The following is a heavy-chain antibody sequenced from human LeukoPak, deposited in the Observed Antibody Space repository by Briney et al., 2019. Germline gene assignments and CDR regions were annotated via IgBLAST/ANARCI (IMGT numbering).Heavy chain of an antibody. CDR1: GFTFRSYE. J-gene: IGHJ5*02. Sequence: PGGSLRLSCSVSGFTFRSYEMNWVRQAPGTGLEWVSSISSSSSYIYYADSVKDRFTISRDNAKNSLYLQMNSLRAEDTAVYYCARTLMVRARGWFDPWGQGTLVTVSS. V-gene: IGHV3-21*01. D-gene: IGHD3-10*01. CDR2: ISSSSSYI. CDR3: ARTLMVRARGWFDP.